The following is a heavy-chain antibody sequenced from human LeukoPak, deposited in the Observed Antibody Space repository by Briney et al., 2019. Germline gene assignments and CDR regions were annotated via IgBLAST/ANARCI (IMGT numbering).Heavy chain of an antibody. J-gene: IGHJ4*02. D-gene: IGHD6-13*01. CDR3: AREPGIAAAGTIDY. Sequence: GGSLRLSCAASGFTVSSNYMSWVRQAPGKGLEWVSVIYSGGSTYYADSVKGRFTISRDNAKNSLYLQMNSLRAEDTAVYYCAREPGIAAAGTIDYWGQGTLVTVSS. CDR1: GFTVSSNY. CDR2: IYSGGST. V-gene: IGHV3-66*01.